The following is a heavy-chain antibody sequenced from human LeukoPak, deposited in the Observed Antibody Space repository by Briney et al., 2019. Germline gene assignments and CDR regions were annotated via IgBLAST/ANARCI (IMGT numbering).Heavy chain of an antibody. Sequence: PGRSLRLSCAASGFTFDDYAMHWVRQAPGKGLEWVSGISWNSGRIGYADSVKGRFTIPRDNAKNSLYLQMNSLRAEDTAVYYCARDPPDPRYYDFWSGYHAFDIWGQGTMVTVSS. J-gene: IGHJ3*02. V-gene: IGHV3-9*01. D-gene: IGHD3-3*01. CDR3: ARDPPDPRYYDFWSGYHAFDI. CDR1: GFTFDDYA. CDR2: ISWNSGRI.